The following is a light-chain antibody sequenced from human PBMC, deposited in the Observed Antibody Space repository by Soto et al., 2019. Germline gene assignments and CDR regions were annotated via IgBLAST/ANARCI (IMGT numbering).Light chain of an antibody. V-gene: IGKV1-33*01. Sequence: DIPMTQSPSSLSASVGDRVTITCQASQDISNYLNWYQQKPGKAPKLLIYDASNLEAGVPSRFSGSGSGTDFTFTISSLQPEDIATYYCQQYDNPLTFGGGTKVDIK. CDR1: QDISNY. CDR2: DAS. CDR3: QQYDNPLT. J-gene: IGKJ4*01.